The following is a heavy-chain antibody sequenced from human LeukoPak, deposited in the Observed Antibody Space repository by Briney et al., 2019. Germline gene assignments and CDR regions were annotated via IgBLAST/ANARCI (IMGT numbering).Heavy chain of an antibody. V-gene: IGHV1-69*05. CDR2: IIPTFGTA. D-gene: IGHD6-13*01. CDR1: GGTFSSYA. CDR3: ARGHPAGIAAAGVDY. J-gene: IGHJ4*02. Sequence: ASVKVSCKASGGTFSSYAISWVRQAPGQGFEWMGGIIPTFGTANYAQKFQGRVTTTTDESTSTAYMELSSLRSEDTAVYYCARGHPAGIAAAGVDYWGQGTLVTVSS.